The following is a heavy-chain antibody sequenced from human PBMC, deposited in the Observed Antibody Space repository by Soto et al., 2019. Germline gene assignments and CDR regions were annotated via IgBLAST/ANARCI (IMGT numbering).Heavy chain of an antibody. CDR3: ARRYGDYFDF. V-gene: IGHV4-59*08. J-gene: IGHJ4*02. Sequence: SETLSLTCTVSGGSISSYYWGWIRQPPGKGLEWIGNIYYSGSTNYNPSLKSRVTISVDTSKNQFSLKLSSVTAADTAVYHCARRYGDYFDFWGQGTLVTVSS. D-gene: IGHD4-17*01. CDR1: GGSISSYY. CDR2: IYYSGST.